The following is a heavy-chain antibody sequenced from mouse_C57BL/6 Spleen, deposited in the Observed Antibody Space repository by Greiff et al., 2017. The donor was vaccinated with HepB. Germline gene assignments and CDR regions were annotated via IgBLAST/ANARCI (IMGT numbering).Heavy chain of an antibody. D-gene: IGHD2-2*01. Sequence: VQLQQSGPVLVKPGASVKMSCKASGYTFTDYYMNWVKQSHGKSLEWIGVINPYNGGTSYNQKFKGKATLTVDKSSSTAYMELNSLTSEDSAVYYCAREGYDDGYYFDYWGQGTTLTVSS. CDR3: AREGYDDGYYFDY. J-gene: IGHJ2*01. V-gene: IGHV1-19*01. CDR1: GYTFTDYY. CDR2: INPYNGGT.